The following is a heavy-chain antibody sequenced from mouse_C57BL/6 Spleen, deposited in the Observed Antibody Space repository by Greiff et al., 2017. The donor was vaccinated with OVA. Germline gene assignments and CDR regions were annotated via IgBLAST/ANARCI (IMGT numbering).Heavy chain of an antibody. V-gene: IGHV5-6*01. CDR2: ISSGGSYT. CDR3: ARPRSTMVISFDY. J-gene: IGHJ2*01. Sequence: EVMLVESGGDLVKPGGSLKLSCAASGFTFSSYGMSWVRQTPDKRLGWVATISSGGSYTYYPDSVKGRFTISRDNAKNTLYLQMSSLKSEDTAMYYCARPRSTMVISFDYWGQGTTLTVSS. CDR1: GFTFSSYG. D-gene: IGHD2-2*01.